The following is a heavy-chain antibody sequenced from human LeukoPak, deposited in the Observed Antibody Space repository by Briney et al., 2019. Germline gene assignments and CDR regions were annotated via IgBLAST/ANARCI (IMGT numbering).Heavy chain of an antibody. J-gene: IGHJ4*02. D-gene: IGHD3-3*01. V-gene: IGHV3-23*01. CDR1: GFTFSSYA. CDR3: AKRSDFWSGYGYFDY. CDR2: ISGSGVST. Sequence: GGSLRLSCAASGFTFSSYAMSWVRQAPGKGLEWVSGISGSGVSTYYADSVKGRFTISRDNSKNTLYLQMNSLRAEDTAVYYCAKRSDFWSGYGYFDYWGQGTLVTVSS.